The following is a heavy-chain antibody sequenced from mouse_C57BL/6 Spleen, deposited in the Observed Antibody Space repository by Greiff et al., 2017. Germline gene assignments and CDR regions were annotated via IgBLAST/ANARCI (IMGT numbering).Heavy chain of an antibody. CDR2: ISSGSSTI. CDR3: AREVYYGSSLYAMDY. V-gene: IGHV5-17*01. D-gene: IGHD1-1*01. J-gene: IGHJ4*01. CDR1: GFTFSDYG. Sequence: EVKLMESGGGLVKPGGSLKLSCAASGFTFSDYGMHWVRQAPEKGLEWVAYISSGSSTIYYADTVKGRFTISRDNAKNTLFLQMTSLRSEDTAMYYCAREVYYGSSLYAMDYWGQGTSVTVSS.